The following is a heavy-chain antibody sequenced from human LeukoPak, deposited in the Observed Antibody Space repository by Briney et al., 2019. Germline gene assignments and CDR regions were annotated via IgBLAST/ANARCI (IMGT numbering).Heavy chain of an antibody. J-gene: IGHJ4*02. CDR1: GFTFSDSY. CDR3: ARDGSAYSYYFDY. V-gene: IGHV3-11*01. CDR2: ISSSGSTI. D-gene: IGHD3-22*01. Sequence: KPGRSLRLSCAASGFTFSDSYMSWIRQAPGKGLEWLSYISSSGSTIYYADSVKGRFTISRDSAKNSLYLQMNSLRAEDTAVYYCARDGSAYSYYFDYWGQGTLVTVSS.